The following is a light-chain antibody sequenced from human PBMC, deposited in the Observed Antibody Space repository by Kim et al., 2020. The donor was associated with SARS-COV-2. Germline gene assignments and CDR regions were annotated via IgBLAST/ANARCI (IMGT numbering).Light chain of an antibody. CDR2: DTS. Sequence: PGERATLPCRASQSVTGRVSWYQQRPGQAPRLLIYDTSNRATGIPARFSGSGSGRDLTLTISSLEPEDFAVYYCQQRRSWPLTFGGGTEV. J-gene: IGKJ4*01. V-gene: IGKV3-11*02. CDR3: QQRRSWPLT. CDR1: QSVTGR.